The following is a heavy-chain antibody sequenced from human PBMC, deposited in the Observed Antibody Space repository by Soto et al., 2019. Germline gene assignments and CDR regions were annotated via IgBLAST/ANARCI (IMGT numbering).Heavy chain of an antibody. CDR1: GFTFSSYA. V-gene: IGHV3-30-3*01. CDR3: ARDVVPAAILPYYYYYYGMDV. Sequence: GGSLRLSCAASGFTFSSYAMHWVRQAPGKGLEWVAVISYDGSNKYYADSVKGRFTISRDNSKNTLYLQMNSLRAEDTAVYYCARDVVPAAILPYYYYYYGMDVWGQGTTVTVSS. D-gene: IGHD2-2*01. J-gene: IGHJ6*02. CDR2: ISYDGSNK.